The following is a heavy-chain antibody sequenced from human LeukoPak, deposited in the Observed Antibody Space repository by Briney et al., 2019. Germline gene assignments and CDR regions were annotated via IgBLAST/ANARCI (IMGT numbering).Heavy chain of an antibody. CDR3: TTITMIREHEDY. V-gene: IGHV3-15*01. CDR2: IKSKTDSGTT. D-gene: IGHD3-10*01. Sequence: KPGGSLRLSCAASGFTFSKAWMSWVRQAPGKGLEWVGRIKSKTDSGTTDYAAPVKGRFTISRDDSRNTLSLQMNSLKTEDTAVYYCTTITMIREHEDYWGQGTLVTVSS. CDR1: GFTFSKAW. J-gene: IGHJ4*02.